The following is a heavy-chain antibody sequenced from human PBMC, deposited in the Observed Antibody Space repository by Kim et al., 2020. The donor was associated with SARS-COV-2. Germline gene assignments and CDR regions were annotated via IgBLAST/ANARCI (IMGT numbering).Heavy chain of an antibody. V-gene: IGHV3-49*03. CDR2: IRSKAYGGTT. D-gene: IGHD3-10*01. J-gene: IGHJ6*02. Sequence: GGSLRLSCTASGFTFGDYAMSWFRQAPGKGLEWVGFIRSKAYGGTTEYAASVKGRFTISRDDSKSIAYLQMNSLKTEDTAVYYCTRDLDYYGSGKETYYYYLEVNVWGQRTTVTVS. CDR3: TRDLDYYGSGKETYYYYLEVNV. CDR1: GFTFGDYA.